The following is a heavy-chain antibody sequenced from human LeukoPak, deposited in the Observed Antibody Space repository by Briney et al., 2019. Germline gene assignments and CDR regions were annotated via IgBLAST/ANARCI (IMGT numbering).Heavy chain of an antibody. J-gene: IGHJ4*02. D-gene: IGHD3-10*01. V-gene: IGHV3-21*04. CDR2: ISSSSSYI. CDR3: ARDMVGLGSTRDY. Sequence: GGSLRLSCAASGFTFSSYSMNWVRKAPGKGLEWVSSISSSSSYIYYADSVKGRFTISRDNAKNSLYLQMNSLRVDDTAVYYCARDMVGLGSTRDYWGQGTLVTVSS. CDR1: GFTFSSYS.